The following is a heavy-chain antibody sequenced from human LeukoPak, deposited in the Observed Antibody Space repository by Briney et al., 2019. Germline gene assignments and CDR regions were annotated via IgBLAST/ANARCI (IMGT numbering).Heavy chain of an antibody. V-gene: IGHV3-48*01. CDR2: ISSSSSTI. Sequence: GGSLRLSCATSGITFSSYSMNWVRQAPGKGLEWLSYISSSSSTIYYADSVKGRFTISRDNAENSLYLQMNSLRAEDTAVYYCAKYTAPFDYWGQGTLVTVSS. CDR3: AKYTAPFDY. J-gene: IGHJ4*02. D-gene: IGHD6-6*01. CDR1: GITFSSYS.